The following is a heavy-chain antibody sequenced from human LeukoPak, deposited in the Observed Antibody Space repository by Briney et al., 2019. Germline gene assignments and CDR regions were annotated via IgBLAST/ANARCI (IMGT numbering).Heavy chain of an antibody. D-gene: IGHD4-17*01. Sequence: GGSLRLSCAASAFTFSRYGMHWVRQAPGKGLGWVAFIRYDGSNKYYADSVKGRFTISRDNSKNTLYLQMNSLRAEDTAVYYCAKEIWPTVTTPGWTYFDYWGQGALVTVSS. CDR2: IRYDGSNK. V-gene: IGHV3-30*02. CDR3: AKEIWPTVTTPGWTYFDY. CDR1: AFTFSRYG. J-gene: IGHJ4*02.